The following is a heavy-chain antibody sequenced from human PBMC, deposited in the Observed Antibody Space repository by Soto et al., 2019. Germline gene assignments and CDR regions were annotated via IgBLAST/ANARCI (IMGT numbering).Heavy chain of an antibody. CDR1: GYTLTELS. V-gene: IGHV1-24*01. Sequence: ASVKVSCKVSGYTLTELSMHWVRQAPGKGLEWMGGFDPEDGETIYAQKFQGRVTMTEDTSTDTAYMEPSSLRSEDTAVYYCATDPYYGSGSMYYFDYWGQGTLVTVSS. CDR3: ATDPYYGSGSMYYFDY. J-gene: IGHJ4*02. CDR2: FDPEDGET. D-gene: IGHD3-10*01.